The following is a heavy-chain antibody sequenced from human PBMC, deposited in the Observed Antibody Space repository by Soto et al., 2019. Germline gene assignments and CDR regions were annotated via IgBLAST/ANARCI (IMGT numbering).Heavy chain of an antibody. D-gene: IGHD1-26*01. J-gene: IGHJ4*02. CDR1: GFTFSSYW. V-gene: IGHV3-7*03. CDR3: ASQYSGSYSYYFDY. Sequence: GGSLRLSCAASGFTFSSYWMSWVRQAPGKGLEWVANIKQDGSEKYYVDSVKGRFTISRDNAKNSLYLQMNSLRAEDTAVYYCASQYSGSYSYYFDYWGQGTLVTVSS. CDR2: IKQDGSEK.